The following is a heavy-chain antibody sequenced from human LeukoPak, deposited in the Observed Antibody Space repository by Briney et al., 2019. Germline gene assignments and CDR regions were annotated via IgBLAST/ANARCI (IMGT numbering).Heavy chain of an antibody. D-gene: IGHD3-10*01. CDR3: ARVGADGSGFLFDY. CDR1: GGSFSGYY. J-gene: IGHJ4*02. V-gene: IGHV4-34*01. CDR2: INHSGST. Sequence: KTSETLSLTCAVYGGSFSGYYWSWIRQPPGKGLEWIGKINHSGSTNYNPSLKSRVTISVDTSKNQFSLKLSSVTAADTAVYYCARVGADGSGFLFDYWGQGTLVTVSS.